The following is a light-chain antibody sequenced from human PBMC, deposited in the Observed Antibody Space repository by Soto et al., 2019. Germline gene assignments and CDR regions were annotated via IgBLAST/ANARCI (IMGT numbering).Light chain of an antibody. CDR1: SSDVGSYNL. J-gene: IGLJ2*01. V-gene: IGLV2-23*01. Sequence: QSALTQPASVSGSPGQSITISCTGTSSDVGSYNLVSWYQQHPGKAPKLMIYEGSKRPSGVSNRFSGSKSGNTASLTTSGLQAEDEADYYCCSYAGSAVFGGGTQLTVL. CDR2: EGS. CDR3: CSYAGSAV.